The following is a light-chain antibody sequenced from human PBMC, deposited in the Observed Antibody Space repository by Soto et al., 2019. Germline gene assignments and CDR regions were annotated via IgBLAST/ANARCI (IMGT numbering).Light chain of an antibody. V-gene: IGKV3-20*01. J-gene: IGKJ4*01. Sequence: EIALTQSPGTLSLSPGERATLSCRASQSVSSSYLAWYQQKPGRAPRLLIYGASSRATGIPDRFTGSGSGIDFTLTISRLEPEDFAVYYCQQYGSSPLTFGGGTKVDIK. CDR2: GAS. CDR1: QSVSSSY. CDR3: QQYGSSPLT.